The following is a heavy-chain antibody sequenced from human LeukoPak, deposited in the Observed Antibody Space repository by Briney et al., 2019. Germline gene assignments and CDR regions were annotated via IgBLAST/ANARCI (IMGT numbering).Heavy chain of an antibody. CDR1: GGSISGYY. CDR3: ARLSKDTVVLPAAMAHYFDY. D-gene: IGHD2-2*01. CDR2: IHYTGSA. J-gene: IGHJ4*02. V-gene: IGHV4-59*08. Sequence: SETLSLTCTVSGGSISGYYWSWIRQPPGKGLQFIGYIHYTGSANYNPSLESRVTLSVDTSKNQFSLKLRSVTAADTAVYYCARLSKDTVVLPAAMAHYFDYWGQGTLVTVSS.